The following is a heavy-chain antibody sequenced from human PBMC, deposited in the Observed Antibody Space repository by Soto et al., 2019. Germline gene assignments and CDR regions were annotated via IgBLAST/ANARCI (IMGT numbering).Heavy chain of an antibody. D-gene: IGHD3-16*01. Sequence: ASVKVSCKASGYTFTSYYMHWVRQAPGQGLEWMGIINPSGGSTSYAQKFQGRVTMTRDTSTSTVYMELSSLRSEDTAVYYCARVDIPQEGGGAFDIWGQGTMVTVSS. CDR2: INPSGGST. CDR3: ARVDIPQEGGGAFDI. J-gene: IGHJ3*02. CDR1: GYTFTSYY. V-gene: IGHV1-46*03.